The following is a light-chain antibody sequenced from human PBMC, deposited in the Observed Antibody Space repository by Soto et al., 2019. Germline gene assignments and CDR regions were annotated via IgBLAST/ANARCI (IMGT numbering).Light chain of an antibody. J-gene: IGLJ3*02. CDR3: GTWDSSLSSEWV. Sequence: QSVLTQPPSVSAAPGQKVTISCSGSSSIIGNNYVSWYQQLPGTAPKLLIYDNNKRPSGIPDRFSGSKSGTSATLGITGLQTGDEADYYCGTWDSSLSSEWVFGGGTKLTVL. CDR2: DNN. V-gene: IGLV1-51*01. CDR1: SSIIGNNY.